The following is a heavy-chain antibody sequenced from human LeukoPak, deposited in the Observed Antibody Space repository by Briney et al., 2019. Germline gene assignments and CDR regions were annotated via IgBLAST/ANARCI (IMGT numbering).Heavy chain of an antibody. J-gene: IGHJ5*02. CDR1: GGSISSYY. CDR2: IYTSGNT. V-gene: IGHV4-4*07. Sequence: PSETLSLTCTVSGGSISSYYWSWIRQPAGKGLEWIGRIYTSGNTNYNPSLESRVTISMDTSTNQVFLKLNSVTAADTAVYYCARSRESFGVIIPSYFDPWGQGTLVTVSS. D-gene: IGHD3-3*01. CDR3: ARSRESFGVIIPSYFDP.